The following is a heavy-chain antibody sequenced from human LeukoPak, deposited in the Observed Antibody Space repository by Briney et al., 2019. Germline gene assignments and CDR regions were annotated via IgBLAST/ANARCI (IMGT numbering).Heavy chain of an antibody. CDR2: IGIAGDT. CDR3: ARVSTSGYDI. Sequence: GGSLRLSCAASGFTFSSYDMHWVHQATGKGLEWVSGIGIAGDTYYRGSVKGRSTISRENAKNSLYLQMSSLRAGDTAVYYCARVSTSGYDIWGRRTMVTVSS. V-gene: IGHV3-13*01. D-gene: IGHD2-2*01. CDR1: GFTFSSYD. J-gene: IGHJ3*02.